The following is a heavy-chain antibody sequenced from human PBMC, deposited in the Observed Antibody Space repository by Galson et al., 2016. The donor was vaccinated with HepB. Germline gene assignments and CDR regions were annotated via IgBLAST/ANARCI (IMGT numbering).Heavy chain of an antibody. CDR2: ISYDGNNK. CDR1: GFIFSNYA. Sequence: SLRLSCAASGFIFSNYAFHWVRQAPGKGLEWVAVISYDGNNKYYADSVKGRFTISRDNSKNTLFLQMSSLRAEDTAVYYCARMYRPVPISDYWGQGTLVTVSS. D-gene: IGHD2-21*01. CDR3: ARMYRPVPISDY. V-gene: IGHV3-30-3*01. J-gene: IGHJ4*02.